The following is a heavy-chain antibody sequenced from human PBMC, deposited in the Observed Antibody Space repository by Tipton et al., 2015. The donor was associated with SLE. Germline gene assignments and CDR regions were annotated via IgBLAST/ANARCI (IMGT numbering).Heavy chain of an antibody. V-gene: IGHV3-9*01. D-gene: IGHD1-26*01. CDR3: AKAQPRGGSYYDFDY. Sequence: RSLRLSCAASGFTFDDYAMHWVRQAPGKGLEWVSGISWNSGSIGYADSVKGRFTISRDNAKNSLYLQMNSLRAEDTALYYCAKAQPRGGSYYDFDYWGQGTLVTVSS. CDR2: ISWNSGSI. CDR1: GFTFDDYA. J-gene: IGHJ4*02.